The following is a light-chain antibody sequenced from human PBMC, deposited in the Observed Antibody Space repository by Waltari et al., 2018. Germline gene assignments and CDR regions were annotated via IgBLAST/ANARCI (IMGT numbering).Light chain of an antibody. J-gene: IGKJ1*01. CDR2: RAS. V-gene: IGKV3-20*01. CDR3: QQHGTLPAT. Sequence: EIVLTQPPGTASLSPGEGASLPCRASQSVGSSSLAWYQQNPGPAPRLVIYRASRRATGIPDRFSGSGSGEDFSLTISRLEPEDFAVYCCQQHGTLPATFGQGTKVEIK. CDR1: QSVGSSS.